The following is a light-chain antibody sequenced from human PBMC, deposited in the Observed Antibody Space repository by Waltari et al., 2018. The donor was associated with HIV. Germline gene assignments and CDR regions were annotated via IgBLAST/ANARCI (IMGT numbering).Light chain of an antibody. J-gene: IGLJ2*01. CDR1: SSNIGCNY. V-gene: IGLV1-47*01. CDR2: RNN. Sequence: QSVLTQPPSASGTPGQRVTISCSGSSSNIGCNYVYWSQPLPGTAPKLLIYRNNQRPSGVPDRFSGSKSGTSASLAISGLRSEDEADYYCAAWDDSLLFGGGTKLTVL. CDR3: AAWDDSLL.